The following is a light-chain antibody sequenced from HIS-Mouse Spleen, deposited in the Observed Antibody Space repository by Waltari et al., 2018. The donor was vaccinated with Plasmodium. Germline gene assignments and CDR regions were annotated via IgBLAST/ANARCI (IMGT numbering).Light chain of an antibody. J-gene: IGLJ1*01. CDR2: EGS. CDR3: CSYAGSSTYV. Sequence: QSALTQPASVSGSPGQSITISCTGPSSDVGRSNLFSWYQQHPGKAPKLMIYEGSKRPSGVSNRFSGSKSGNTASMTISGLQAEDEADYYCCSYAGSSTYVFGTGTKVTVL. V-gene: IGLV2-23*01. CDR1: SSDVGRSNL.